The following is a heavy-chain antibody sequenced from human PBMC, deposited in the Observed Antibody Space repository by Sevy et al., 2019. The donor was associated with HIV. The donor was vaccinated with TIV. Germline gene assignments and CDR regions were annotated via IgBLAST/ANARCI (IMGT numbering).Heavy chain of an antibody. D-gene: IGHD3-10*01. J-gene: IGHJ4*02. Sequence: GESLKISCAASGFTFSSYAMSWVRQAPGKGLEWVSAISGSGGSTYYADSVKGRFTISRDNSKNTLYLQMNSLRAEDTAVYYCAKDYYGSGSSPFFDYWGQGTLVTVSS. CDR2: ISGSGGST. V-gene: IGHV3-23*01. CDR3: AKDYYGSGSSPFFDY. CDR1: GFTFSSYA.